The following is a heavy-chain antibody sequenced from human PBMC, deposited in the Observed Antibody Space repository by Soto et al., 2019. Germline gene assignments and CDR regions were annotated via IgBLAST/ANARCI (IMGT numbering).Heavy chain of an antibody. CDR1: GGPISSSSYY. V-gene: IGHV4-39*01. Sequence: QLQLQESGPGLVKPSETLSLTCTVSGGPISSSSYYWGWIRQPPGKGLEWIGSIYYSGSTYYNPSLKSRVTISVDTSKNQFSLKLSSVTAADTAVYYCARHEGRYGGSSGWGKNFHPGQFDYWGQGTLVTVSS. D-gene: IGHD6-19*01. CDR3: ARHEGRYGGSSGWGKNFHPGQFDY. CDR2: IYYSGST. J-gene: IGHJ4*02.